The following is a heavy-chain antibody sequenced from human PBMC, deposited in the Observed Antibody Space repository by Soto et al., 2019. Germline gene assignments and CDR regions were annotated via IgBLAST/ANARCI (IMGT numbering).Heavy chain of an antibody. D-gene: IGHD3-3*01. J-gene: IGHJ6*02. Sequence: SETLSLTCTVSGDSISSGGYYWSWILQHPGKGLEWIGYIYYSGSTYYNPSLKSRGTISVDTSKNQFSLKLSSVTAADTAVYYCAIILGRNYYGMDVWGQGTTVTVSS. V-gene: IGHV4-31*03. CDR3: AIILGRNYYGMDV. CDR2: IYYSGST. CDR1: GDSISSGGYY.